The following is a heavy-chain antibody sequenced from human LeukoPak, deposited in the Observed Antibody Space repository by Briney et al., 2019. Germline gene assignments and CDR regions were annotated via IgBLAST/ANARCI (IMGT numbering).Heavy chain of an antibody. CDR2: IIPIFGTA. CDR3: AVDTAMRYHY. D-gene: IGHD5-18*01. Sequence: ASVKVSCKASGGTFSSYAISWVRQAPGQGLEWMGRIIPIFGTANYAQKFQGRVTITTDESTSTAYMELSSLRSEDTAVYYCAVDTAMRYHYWGQGTLVTVSS. J-gene: IGHJ4*02. CDR1: GGTFSSYA. V-gene: IGHV1-69*05.